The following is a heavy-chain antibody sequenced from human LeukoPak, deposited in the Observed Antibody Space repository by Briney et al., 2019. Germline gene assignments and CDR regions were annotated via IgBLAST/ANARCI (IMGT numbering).Heavy chain of an antibody. CDR3: ATIKSGYPFGYFDF. D-gene: IGHD5-18*01. CDR2: MTDSETT. J-gene: IGHJ4*02. V-gene: IGHV4-59*11. CDR1: GVSITTHY. Sequence: SETLSLTCTVSGVSITTHYWSWLRQPPGKELEWIAYMTDSETTKNNPSLKSRITLSADTSKNQFSLSLSSVTEADTAVYFCATIKSGYPFGYFDFWGQGILVTVSS.